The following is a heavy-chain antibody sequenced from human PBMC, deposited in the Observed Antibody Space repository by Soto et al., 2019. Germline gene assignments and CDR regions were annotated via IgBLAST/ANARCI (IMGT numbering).Heavy chain of an antibody. V-gene: IGHV4-39*01. D-gene: IGHD6-13*01. J-gene: IGHJ3*01. Sequence: QLQLQESGPGLVKPSETLSLTCTVSGGSISSSIYYWGWIRQPPGKGLQWVGSVYHSGSTYYNPYLRSRVTISVDPSKNQFSLRLSSMTAADTAVYYCARPVGVEQQLVHDAFDLWGQGTMVGVSS. CDR3: ARPVGVEQQLVHDAFDL. CDR1: GGSISSSIYY. CDR2: VYHSGST.